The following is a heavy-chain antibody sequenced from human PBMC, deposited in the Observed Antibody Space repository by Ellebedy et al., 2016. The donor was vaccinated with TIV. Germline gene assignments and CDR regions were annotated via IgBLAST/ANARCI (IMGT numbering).Heavy chain of an antibody. J-gene: IGHJ5*02. Sequence: LRLSXTVSGGSIRRGGYYWSWIRQHPGKGLEWIGYIDYSGSTYYNPSLKSRLKISVDTSKNQFSLRLSSVTAADTAVYYCARAEREGYCSGRSCSTWFDPWGQGTLVTVSS. CDR3: ARAEREGYCSGRSCSTWFDP. CDR2: IDYSGST. CDR1: GGSIRRGGYY. V-gene: IGHV4-31*03. D-gene: IGHD2-15*01.